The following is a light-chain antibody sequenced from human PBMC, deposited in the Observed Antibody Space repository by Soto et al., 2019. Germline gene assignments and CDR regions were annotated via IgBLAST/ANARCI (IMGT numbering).Light chain of an antibody. V-gene: IGKV3-20*01. CDR3: QQYGSAPPIT. Sequence: PGERGTHSGIASQSVSSNYLTWSQHRPGQAPRLLFYGASTRATGIPARFSGSGSGTDFTLTISRLEPEDFAVYYCQQYGSAPPITVGQGTRLDIK. J-gene: IGKJ5*01. CDR1: QSVSSNY. CDR2: GAS.